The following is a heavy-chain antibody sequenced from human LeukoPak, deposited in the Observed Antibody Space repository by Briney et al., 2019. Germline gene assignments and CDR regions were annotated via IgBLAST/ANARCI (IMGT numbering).Heavy chain of an antibody. D-gene: IGHD5-12*01. CDR2: IYHSGST. Sequence: SETLSLTCAVSGYSISSGYYWGWIRQPPGKGLEWIGSIYHSGSTYYNPSLKSRVTISVDTSKNQFSLKLSSVTAADTAVYYCAGDSRGYDYGFDYWGQGTLVTVSS. CDR1: GYSISSGYY. J-gene: IGHJ4*02. V-gene: IGHV4-38-2*02. CDR3: AGDSRGYDYGFDY.